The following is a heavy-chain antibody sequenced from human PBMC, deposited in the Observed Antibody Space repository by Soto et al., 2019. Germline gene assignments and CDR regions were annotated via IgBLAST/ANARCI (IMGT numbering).Heavy chain of an antibody. CDR1: NFSISSGYY. CDR3: ARTHSGSYYSVFNY. Sequence: SETLSLTCVVSNFSISSGYYWGWIRQSPGKGLEWIASIYRSGTTSYNPSLKSRVTISVDPSKNQFSLMLTAVTAADTAVYYCARTHSGSYYSVFNYWGRGSLVTVS. J-gene: IGHJ4*02. D-gene: IGHD1-26*01. V-gene: IGHV4-38-2*01. CDR2: IYRSGTT.